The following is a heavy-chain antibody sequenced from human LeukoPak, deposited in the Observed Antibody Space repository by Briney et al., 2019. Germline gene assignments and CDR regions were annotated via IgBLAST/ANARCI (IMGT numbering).Heavy chain of an antibody. D-gene: IGHD6-13*01. Sequence: ETLSLTCTVSGGSISSGDYYWSWIRQPPGKALEWLAHIFSNDEKSYSTSLKSRLTISKDTSKSQVVLTMTNMDPVDTATYYCALAAGVNYYYYYMDVWGKGTTVTVSS. V-gene: IGHV2-26*01. J-gene: IGHJ6*03. CDR1: GGSISSGDYY. CDR2: IFSNDEK. CDR3: ALAAGVNYYYYYMDV.